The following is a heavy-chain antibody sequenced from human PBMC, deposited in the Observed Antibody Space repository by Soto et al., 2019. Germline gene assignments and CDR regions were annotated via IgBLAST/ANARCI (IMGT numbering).Heavy chain of an antibody. CDR2: ISSDASNK. Sequence: QPGGSLRLSCVASGFTFSIYGMHWVRQAPGKGLEWVAVISSDASNKYYRDAVKGRVTVSRDNSRNTLYLQIDSLRADDTAVYYCAREGEGGSYPLDYWGHGTLVTVSS. J-gene: IGHJ4*01. CDR1: GFTFSIYG. V-gene: IGHV3-30*03. CDR3: AREGEGGSYPLDY. D-gene: IGHD1-26*01.